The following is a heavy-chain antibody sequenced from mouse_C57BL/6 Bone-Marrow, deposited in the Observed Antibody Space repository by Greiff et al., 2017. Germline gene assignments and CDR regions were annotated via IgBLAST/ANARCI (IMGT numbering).Heavy chain of an antibody. CDR1: GYSFTGYY. J-gene: IGHJ4*01. Sequence: EVMLVESGPELVKPGASVKISCKASGYSFTGYYMHWVKQSSEKSLEWIGEINPSTGGTSYNQKFKGKATLTVDKSSSTAYMQLKSLTSEDSAVYYCARIERAMDYWGQGTSVTVSS. V-gene: IGHV1-43*01. CDR2: INPSTGGT. CDR3: ARIERAMDY.